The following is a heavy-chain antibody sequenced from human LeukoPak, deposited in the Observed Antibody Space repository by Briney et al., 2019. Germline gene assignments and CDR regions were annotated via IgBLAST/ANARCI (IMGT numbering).Heavy chain of an antibody. CDR2: IWYDGSNK. J-gene: IGHJ3*02. V-gene: IGHV3-33*01. CDR3: ARGPSRVVVPAVDDAFDI. D-gene: IGHD2-2*01. Sequence: GGSLRLSCAASGFTFSSYGMHWVRQAPGKGLEWVAVIWYDGSNKYYADSVKGRFTISRDNAKNSLYLQMNSLRAEDTAVYYCARGPSRVVVPAVDDAFDIWGQGTMVTVSS. CDR1: GFTFSSYG.